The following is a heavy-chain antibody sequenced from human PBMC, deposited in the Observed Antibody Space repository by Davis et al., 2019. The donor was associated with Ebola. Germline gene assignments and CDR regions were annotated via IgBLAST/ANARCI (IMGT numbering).Heavy chain of an antibody. V-gene: IGHV4-59*11. Sequence: PSETLSLTCTVSGVSITTHYWNWIRQPPGKGLEWVGIIYDSGRTHYNPSLKSRVSISADTSKNQFSLNLRSVTAADTAVYYCVRFGRGAYWGQGTLVTVSS. D-gene: IGHD3-16*01. CDR1: GVSITTHY. CDR3: VRFGRGAY. CDR2: IYDSGRT. J-gene: IGHJ4*02.